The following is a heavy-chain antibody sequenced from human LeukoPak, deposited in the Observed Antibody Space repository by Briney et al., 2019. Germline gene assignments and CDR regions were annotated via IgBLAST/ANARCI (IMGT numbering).Heavy chain of an antibody. V-gene: IGHV4-59*01. CDR3: ARGSSYWYFDL. CDR2: IYYSGST. CDR1: GGSISSYY. J-gene: IGHJ2*01. D-gene: IGHD3-10*01. Sequence: SETLSVTCTVSGGSISSYYWSWIRQPPGKGLEWIGYIYYSGSTNYNPSLKSRVTISVDTSKNQFSLKLSSVTAADTAVYYCARGSSYWYFDLWGRGTLVTVSS.